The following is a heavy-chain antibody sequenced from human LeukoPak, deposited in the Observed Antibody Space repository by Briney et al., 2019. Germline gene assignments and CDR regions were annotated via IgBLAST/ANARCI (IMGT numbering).Heavy chain of an antibody. D-gene: IGHD6-13*01. J-gene: IGHJ4*02. CDR2: IYHSGST. Sequence: SETLSLTCAVSGGSISSSNWWSWVRQPPGKGLEWIGSIYHSGSTYYNPSLKSRVTISVDTSKNQFSLKLSSVTAADTAVYYCARVIAAFDYWGQGTLVTVSS. V-gene: IGHV4-4*02. CDR1: GGSISSSNW. CDR3: ARVIAAFDY.